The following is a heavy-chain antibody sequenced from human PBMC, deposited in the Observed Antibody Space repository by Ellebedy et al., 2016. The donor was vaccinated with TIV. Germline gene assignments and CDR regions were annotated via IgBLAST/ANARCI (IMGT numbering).Heavy chain of an antibody. D-gene: IGHD2-2*01. CDR3: ARDLVPAAINPLGYYYGMDV. Sequence: AASVKVSCKASGGTFSSYAISWVRQAPGQGLAWMGGIIPIFGTANYAQKFQGRVTITADESTSTAYMELSSLRSEDTDVYYCARDLVPAAINPLGYYYGMDVWGQGTTVTVSS. J-gene: IGHJ6*02. V-gene: IGHV1-69*13. CDR2: IIPIFGTA. CDR1: GGTFSSYA.